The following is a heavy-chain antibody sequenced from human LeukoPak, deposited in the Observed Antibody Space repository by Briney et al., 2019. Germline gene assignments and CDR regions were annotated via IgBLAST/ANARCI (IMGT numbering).Heavy chain of an antibody. Sequence: SETLSLTCTVSGFSIGTYSWSWIRQPPGKGLEWIGYIYYSGSTNYNPSLKSRVTISVDTSKNQFSLKLSSVTAADTAVYYCASFRPSYWYFDLWGRGTLVTVSS. CDR2: IYYSGST. CDR1: GFSIGTYS. CDR3: ASFRPSYWYFDL. V-gene: IGHV4-59*08. J-gene: IGHJ2*01.